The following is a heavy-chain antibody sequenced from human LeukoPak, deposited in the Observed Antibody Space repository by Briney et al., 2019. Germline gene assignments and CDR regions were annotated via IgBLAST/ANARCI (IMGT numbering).Heavy chain of an antibody. Sequence: RSSETLSLTCTVSGGSISSSSYYWGWIRQPPGKGLEWIGSIYYSGSTYYNPSLKSRVTISVDTSKNQFSLKLSSVTAADTAVYYCAMRYCSSTSCLQTFDYWGQGTLVTVSS. D-gene: IGHD2-2*01. J-gene: IGHJ4*02. CDR3: AMRYCSSTSCLQTFDY. CDR1: GGSISSSSYY. CDR2: IYYSGST. V-gene: IGHV4-39*01.